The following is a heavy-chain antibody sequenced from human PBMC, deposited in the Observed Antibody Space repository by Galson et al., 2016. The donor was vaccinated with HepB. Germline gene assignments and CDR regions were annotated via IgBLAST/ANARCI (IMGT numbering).Heavy chain of an antibody. CDR1: GLTFSSYW. CDR2: IKQDGSEK. D-gene: IGHD2-15*01. V-gene: IGHV3-7*03. J-gene: IGHJ6*02. Sequence: LRLSCAASGLTFSSYWMSWVRQAPGKGLEWVANIKQDGSEKCYVDSVKGRFTISRDNAKNSLYLQMNSLRAEDTAVYYCARDQRLVVGADEGEYSYYYGLGVWGQGTPVTVSS. CDR3: ARDQRLVVGADEGEYSYYYGLGV.